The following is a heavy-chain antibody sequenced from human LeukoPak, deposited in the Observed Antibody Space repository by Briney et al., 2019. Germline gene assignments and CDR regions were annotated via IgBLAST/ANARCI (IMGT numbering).Heavy chain of an antibody. Sequence: GGSLRLSCAASGFTFDNYAMSWVRQAPGKGLEWVSAISGSAHSTYYADSVKGRFTISRDNSKNTLYLQVNSLRAEDTAVYYCAKAPAHCAGDCYSDSWGQGTLVTVSS. V-gene: IGHV3-23*01. J-gene: IGHJ4*02. D-gene: IGHD2-21*02. CDR3: AKAPAHCAGDCYSDS. CDR1: GFTFDNYA. CDR2: ISGSAHST.